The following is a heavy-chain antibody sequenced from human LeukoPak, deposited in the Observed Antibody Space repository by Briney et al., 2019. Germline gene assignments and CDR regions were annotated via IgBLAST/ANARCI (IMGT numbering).Heavy chain of an antibody. CDR3: ARGGSGSYIDALDI. J-gene: IGHJ3*02. Sequence: SETLSLTCTVSGYSISSGYYWGWIRQPPGKGLEWIGSIYHSGSTYYNPSLKSRVTISVDTSKNQFSLKLSSVTAADTAVYYCARGGSGSYIDALDIWGQGTMVTVSS. CDR1: GYSISSGYY. CDR2: IYHSGST. D-gene: IGHD3-10*01. V-gene: IGHV4-38-2*02.